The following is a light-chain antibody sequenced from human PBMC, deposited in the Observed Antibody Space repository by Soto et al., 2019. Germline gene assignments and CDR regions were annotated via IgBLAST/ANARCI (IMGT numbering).Light chain of an antibody. V-gene: IGKV1-27*01. CDR2: AAS. Sequence: DIQMTQSPTSLSASVGDRVTITCRASQDIRNFVALYQQKPGKAPKLLIYAASTLQSGVPSRLSGSGSGTDFTLPISSRQAEDGGTYSCPKYSSVPVFGPGTKVEI. CDR3: PKYSSVPV. CDR1: QDIRNF. J-gene: IGKJ3*01.